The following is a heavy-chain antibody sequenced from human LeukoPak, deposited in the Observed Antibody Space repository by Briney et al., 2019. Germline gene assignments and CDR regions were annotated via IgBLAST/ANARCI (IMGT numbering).Heavy chain of an antibody. CDR3: AKEGGGLYSGGWDLDY. D-gene: IGHD6-19*01. V-gene: IGHV3-23*01. CDR1: GFTISSYA. J-gene: IGHJ4*02. Sequence: GGSLRLSCAASGFTISSYAMSWVRQAPGKGLEWVSAISGSGGSTYYADSVKGRFTISRDNSKNTLYLQMNSLRAEDTAVYYCAKEGGGLYSGGWDLDYWGQGTLVTVSS. CDR2: ISGSGGST.